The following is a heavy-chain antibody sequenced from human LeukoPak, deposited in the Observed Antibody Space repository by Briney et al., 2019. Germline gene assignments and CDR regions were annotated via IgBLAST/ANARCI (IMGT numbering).Heavy chain of an antibody. D-gene: IGHD3-10*02. Sequence: GGSLRLSCAASGFTFSSYGMSWVRQAPGKGLEWVSSISGSGGGTFYADSVKGRFTISRDNSKNTLYLQMNSLRVEDTAVYYCAELGITMIGGVWGKGTTVTISS. CDR2: ISGSGGGT. J-gene: IGHJ6*04. V-gene: IGHV3-23*01. CDR1: GFTFSSYG. CDR3: AELGITMIGGV.